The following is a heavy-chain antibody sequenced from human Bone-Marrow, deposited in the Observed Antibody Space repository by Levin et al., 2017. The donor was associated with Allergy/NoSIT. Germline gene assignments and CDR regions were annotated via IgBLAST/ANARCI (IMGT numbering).Heavy chain of an antibody. CDR1: GYSFSYSW. D-gene: IGHD1-1*01. CDR3: ARLSGIDNTNYFDF. V-gene: IGHV5-51*01. CDR2: IYPDDSDT. J-gene: IGHJ4*02. Sequence: GESLKISCQGSGYSFSYSWIGWVRQMPGKGLEWMGIIYPDDSDTTYSPSFQGQVTISADRSINTAYLQWSSLRASDTAIYYCARLSGIDNTNYFDFWGQGTLVSVSS.